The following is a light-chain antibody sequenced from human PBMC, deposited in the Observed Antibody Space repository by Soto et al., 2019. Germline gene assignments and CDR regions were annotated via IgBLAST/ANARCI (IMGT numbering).Light chain of an antibody. CDR2: GAS. V-gene: IGKV3-15*01. CDR1: QSVSSY. Sequence: EIVMTQSPATLSVSPGERATLSCRASQSVSSYLAGYQQKPGQAPRLLIYGASTRATGIPARFSGSGSGTESTLTISSPQSEDFAVYYCQQYNNWPLYTFGQGTKLEIK. CDR3: QQYNNWPLYT. J-gene: IGKJ2*01.